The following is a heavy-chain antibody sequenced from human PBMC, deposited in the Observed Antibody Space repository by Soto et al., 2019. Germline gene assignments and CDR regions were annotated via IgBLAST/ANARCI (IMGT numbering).Heavy chain of an antibody. CDR2: ISSNSAYI. D-gene: IGHD6-13*01. CDR1: GFTFRSFT. J-gene: IGHJ5*02. V-gene: IGHV3-21*01. Sequence: EGSLRLSCAASGFTFRSFTMNWVRQAPGKGLEWVSTISSNSAYIYYTDALRGRFTISRDNAENSLHLQMNSLRAEDTAVYYCTRDASRDSSARGWFDPWGPGTLVTVSS. CDR3: TRDASRDSSARGWFDP.